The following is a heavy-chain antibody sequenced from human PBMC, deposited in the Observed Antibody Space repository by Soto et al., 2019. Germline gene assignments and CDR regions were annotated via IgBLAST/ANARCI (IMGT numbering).Heavy chain of an antibody. J-gene: IGHJ4*02. CDR3: ATWTLPLSWSWLQSAAGKFDY. Sequence: QVHLVESGGGVVQPGRSLRVSCTASEFSFNNYAVHWVRQAPGERLEWVALISSDGNNKYYPDSVKGRFTISRDDSNNTVYLQMHSLRLDDTAVYYCATWTLPLSWSWLQSAAGKFDYWGQGTLVTVSS. V-gene: IGHV3-30-3*01. D-gene: IGHD3-10*01. CDR2: ISSDGNNK. CDR1: EFSFNNYA.